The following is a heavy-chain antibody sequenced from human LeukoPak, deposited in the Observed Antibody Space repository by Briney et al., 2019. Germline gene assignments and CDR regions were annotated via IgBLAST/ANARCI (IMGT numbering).Heavy chain of an antibody. D-gene: IGHD4-11*01. Sequence: PGGSLRLSCAASGFTFSSYWMTWVRQAPVKGLEWVANIKQDGSEKYYVDSVKGRFTISRDNSRDTLYLQMNTLRPEDTAVYYCARSGGLQKFDCWGQGTLVTVSS. CDR2: IKQDGSEK. J-gene: IGHJ4*02. CDR1: GFTFSSYW. V-gene: IGHV3-7*01. CDR3: ARSGGLQKFDC.